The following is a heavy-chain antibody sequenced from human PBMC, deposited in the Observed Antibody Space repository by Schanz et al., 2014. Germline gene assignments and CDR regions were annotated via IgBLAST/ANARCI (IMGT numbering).Heavy chain of an antibody. CDR1: GFTFHTYD. CDR2: ISHDGHRD. CDR3: ARENSSGYYPAVTYYIDV. Sequence: QVQLVESGGGVVQPGRSLRLSCAASGFTFHTYDMHWVRQAPGKGLEWVAQISHDGHRDFYADSVKGRFTVSRDNNWKTLSLQRNSLRSDDTAIYHCARENSSGYYPAVTYYIDVWGKGTTVTVSS. D-gene: IGHD3-22*01. V-gene: IGHV3-30-3*01. J-gene: IGHJ6*03.